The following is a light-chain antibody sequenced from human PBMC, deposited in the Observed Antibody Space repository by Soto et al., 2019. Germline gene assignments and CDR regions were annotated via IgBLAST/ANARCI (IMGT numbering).Light chain of an antibody. V-gene: IGLV2-23*03. Sequence: QSVLTQPASVSGSPGQSITISCTGISSDVGSYNIDSWYQQHPGKTPKLMIYEGSKRPSGVSNRFSGSKSGNTASLTISGLQADDEADYYCCSYAGSSSFVVFGGGTKLTVL. J-gene: IGLJ3*02. CDR2: EGS. CDR1: SSDVGSYNI. CDR3: CSYAGSSSFVV.